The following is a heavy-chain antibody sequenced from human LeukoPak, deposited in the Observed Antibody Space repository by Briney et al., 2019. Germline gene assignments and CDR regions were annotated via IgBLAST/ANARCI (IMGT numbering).Heavy chain of an antibody. V-gene: IGHV4-4*07. CDR1: GGSISSYY. CDR3: ARQTNWGSNLYYYYYMDV. CDR2: IYTSGST. Sequence: SETLSLTCTVSGGSISSYYWSWIRQPAGKGLEWIGRIYTSGSTNYNPSLKSRVTISVDTSKNQFSLKLSSVTAADTAVYYCARQTNWGSNLYYYYYMDVWGKGTTVTVSS. J-gene: IGHJ6*03. D-gene: IGHD7-27*01.